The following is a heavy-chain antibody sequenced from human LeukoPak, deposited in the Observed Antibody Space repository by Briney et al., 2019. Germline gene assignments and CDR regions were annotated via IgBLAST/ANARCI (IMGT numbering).Heavy chain of an antibody. CDR3: ARGSTYYSDTTGYYFNYFDY. D-gene: IGHD3-22*01. CDR1: GGSTSSEGYD. J-gene: IGHJ4*02. V-gene: IGHV4-61*02. CDR2: IYNSGST. Sequence: PSETLSLTCTVSGGSTSSEGYDWSWIRQPAGKGLEWSGRIYNSGSTNYNPSLKGRVTISVDTSKNQFPLQLTSVTAADTAVYYCARGSTYYSDTTGYYFNYFDYWGQGTLVTVSS.